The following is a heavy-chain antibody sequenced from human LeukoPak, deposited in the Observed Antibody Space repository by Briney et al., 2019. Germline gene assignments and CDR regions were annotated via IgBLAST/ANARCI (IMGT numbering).Heavy chain of an antibody. CDR2: IYNNGST. CDR3: ARYSGTYYDY. CDR1: GYSICSSNG. D-gene: IGHD1-26*01. V-gene: IGHV4-28*01. J-gene: IGHJ4*02. Sequence: SEPLSLTCALSGYSICSSNGWGWTRRRPGKGLEWIGYIYNNGSTNHNPSLKSRVTMSVDTPKNQFSLKLSSVTAVATAVYYCARYSGTYYDYWGQGTLVTVSS.